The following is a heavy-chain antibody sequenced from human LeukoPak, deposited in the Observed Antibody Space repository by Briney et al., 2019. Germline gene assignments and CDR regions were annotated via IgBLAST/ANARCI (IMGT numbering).Heavy chain of an antibody. CDR3: ARGYGSGFAY. CDR1: GGSFSGYY. J-gene: IGHJ4*02. V-gene: IGHV4-34*01. CDR2: INQSGST. Sequence: SETLSLTCAVYGGSFSGYYWSWIPQSPGKGLEWIGEINQSGSTNHNPSLKSRVTISVDTSNNQFSLKVSSVTAADTAVYYCARGYGSGFAYWGEGTLVTVSS. D-gene: IGHD3-10*01.